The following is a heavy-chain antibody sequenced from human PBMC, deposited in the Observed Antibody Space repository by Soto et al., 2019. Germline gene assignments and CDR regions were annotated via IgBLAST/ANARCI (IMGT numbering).Heavy chain of an antibody. CDR3: VKDSEAGVFRFLQRLATTTKDFEV. CDR2: IKSWTDGGRV. Sequence: EVPLVESGGALVKPGESLTLSCAASGFTFNSAWMTWDREAPGKGLEWVGGIKSWTDGGRVDTGAPVKGRFTISRDNAKNSGHRQRNSLRDEDTSLYYCVKDSEAGVFRFLQRLATTTKDFEVWGQGTMVPVSS. CDR1: GFTFNSAW. J-gene: IGHJ3*01. D-gene: IGHD3-3*01. V-gene: IGHV3-15*02.